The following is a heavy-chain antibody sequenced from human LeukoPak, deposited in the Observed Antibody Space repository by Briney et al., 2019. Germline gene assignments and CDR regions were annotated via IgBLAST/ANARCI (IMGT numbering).Heavy chain of an antibody. Sequence: GGSLRLSCTASGFTFGEYAMSWFRQAPGKGLEGAGFIRGKAYGGTTEYAASVKGRFTISRDDSKSIAYLQMNSLKTEDTAVYYCTRAEPGYCSSTSCRFDPWGQGTLVTVSS. CDR2: IRGKAYGGTT. D-gene: IGHD2-2*01. CDR1: GFTFGEYA. V-gene: IGHV3-49*03. CDR3: TRAEPGYCSSTSCRFDP. J-gene: IGHJ5*02.